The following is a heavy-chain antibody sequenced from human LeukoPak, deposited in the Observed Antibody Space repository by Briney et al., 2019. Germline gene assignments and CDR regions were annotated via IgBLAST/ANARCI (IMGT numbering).Heavy chain of an antibody. Sequence: GGSLRLSCAASGFTFNSFAMSWVRQAPGKGLEWVSTISSRGDRTHYADSVKGRFSISRDNSENTLYLQMNSLRAEDTAVYYCAWTGFHYWGQGTLVTVSS. CDR1: GFTFNSFA. CDR3: AWTGFHY. V-gene: IGHV3-23*01. J-gene: IGHJ4*02. CDR2: ISSRGDRT. D-gene: IGHD1-1*01.